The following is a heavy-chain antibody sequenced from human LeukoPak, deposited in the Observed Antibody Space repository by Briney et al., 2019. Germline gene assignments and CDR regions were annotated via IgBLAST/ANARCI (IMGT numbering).Heavy chain of an antibody. V-gene: IGHV4-59*01. Sequence: KSSETLSLTCTVSGGSISSYYWSWIRQPPGKGLEWIGYIYYSGSTNYNPSLKSRVTISVDTSKNQFSLKLSSVTAADTAVYYCARADYGGTTGYFPYYYYYYMDVWGKGTTVTVSS. CDR3: ARADYGGTTGYFPYYYYYYMDV. J-gene: IGHJ6*03. D-gene: IGHD4-23*01. CDR2: IYYSGST. CDR1: GGSISSYY.